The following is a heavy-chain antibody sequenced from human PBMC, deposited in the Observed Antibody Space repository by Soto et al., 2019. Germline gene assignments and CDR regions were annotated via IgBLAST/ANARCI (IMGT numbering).Heavy chain of an antibody. CDR3: ASFGGFDGLQNLYAFDI. CDR2: IYYSGST. V-gene: IGHV4-59*08. CDR1: GGSISSYY. J-gene: IGHJ3*02. D-gene: IGHD3-16*01. Sequence: SETLSLTCTVSGGSISSYYWSWIRQPPGKGLEWIGYIYYSGSTNYNPSLKSRVTISVDTSKNQFSLKLSSVTAADTAVYYCASFGGFDGLQNLYAFDIWGQGTMVTVSS.